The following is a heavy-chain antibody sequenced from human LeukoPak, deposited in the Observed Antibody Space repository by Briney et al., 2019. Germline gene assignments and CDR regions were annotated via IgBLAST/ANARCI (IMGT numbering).Heavy chain of an antibody. CDR1: VYTLTSYG. Sequence: ASVKDSSKHSVYTLTSYGISCVPQAPRQRLEWMGWISTYNDNTNYAQKLQGRVTMTTDTSTSTAYMELRSLRSDDTAVYYVAGVVWLRYCSSTSCSSNWFDPWGQGTLVTVSS. CDR2: ISTYNDNT. D-gene: IGHD2-2*01. V-gene: IGHV1-18*01. CDR3: AGVVWLRYCSSTSCSSNWFDP. J-gene: IGHJ5*02.